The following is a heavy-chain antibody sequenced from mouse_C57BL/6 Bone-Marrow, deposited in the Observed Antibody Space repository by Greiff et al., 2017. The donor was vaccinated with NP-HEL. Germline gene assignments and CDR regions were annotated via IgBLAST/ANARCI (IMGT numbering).Heavy chain of an antibody. CDR1: GYSFTGYY. CDR2: INPSTGGT. J-gene: IGHJ3*01. CDR3: ARSPLFAY. Sequence: EVQLQQSGPELLKPGASVKISCKASGYSFTGYYMHWVKQSSEKSLEWIGEINPSTGGTSYNQKFKGKATLTVDKSSSTAYMQLKSLTSEDSAVYYCARSPLFAYWGQGTLVTVSA. V-gene: IGHV1-43*01.